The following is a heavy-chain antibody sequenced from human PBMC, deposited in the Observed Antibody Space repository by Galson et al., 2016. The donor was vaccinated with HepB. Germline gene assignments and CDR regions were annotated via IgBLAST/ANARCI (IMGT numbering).Heavy chain of an antibody. Sequence: SLRLSCAASGFTFSNYGMTWVRQAPGKGLEVVSSISRSGDSTDYADSVKGRFTMSRDNSKNTLPLQMNSLTADDTAIYYCVQGSTAPAVWGKGTTVTVSS. CDR3: VQGSTAPAV. D-gene: IGHD1-26*01. CDR2: ISRSGDST. CDR1: GFTFSNYG. V-gene: IGHV3-23*01. J-gene: IGHJ6*04.